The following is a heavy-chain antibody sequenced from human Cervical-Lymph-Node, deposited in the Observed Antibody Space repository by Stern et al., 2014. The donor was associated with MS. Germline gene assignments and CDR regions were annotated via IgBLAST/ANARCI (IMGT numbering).Heavy chain of an antibody. J-gene: IGHJ6*02. CDR1: GDFNTTSH. CDR2: VYYVGST. Sequence: QVQLQESGPGLVKPSATLSLTCTVSGDFNTTSHWSWIRQPPGQGLEWIGYVYYVGSTDYNPSLKSRVTISLDASKNQISLRLTSVTEADTAVYYCTRARGITMVRGVISPPYGMDVWGQGTTVTVSS. V-gene: IGHV4-59*01. CDR3: TRARGITMVRGVISPPYGMDV. D-gene: IGHD3-10*01.